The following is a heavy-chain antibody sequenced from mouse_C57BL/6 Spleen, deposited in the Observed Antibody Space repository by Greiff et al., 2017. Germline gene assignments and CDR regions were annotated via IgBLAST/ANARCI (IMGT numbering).Heavy chain of an antibody. Sequence: VQLQQPGAELVRPGTSVKLSCKASGYTFTSYWMHWVKQRPGQGLEWIGVIDPSDSYTNYNQKFKGKATLTVDTSSSTAYMQLSSLTSEDSAVYYCASGGTTVVAHWYFDVWGTGTTVTVSS. V-gene: IGHV1-59*01. CDR3: ASGGTTVVAHWYFDV. D-gene: IGHD1-1*01. J-gene: IGHJ1*03. CDR1: GYTFTSYW. CDR2: IDPSDSYT.